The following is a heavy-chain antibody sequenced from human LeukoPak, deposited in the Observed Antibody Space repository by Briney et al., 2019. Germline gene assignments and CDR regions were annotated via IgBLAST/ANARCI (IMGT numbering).Heavy chain of an antibody. V-gene: IGHV4-59*01. Sequence: SETLSLTCTVSGGSFSTYYWSWIRQPPGKGLEWIGYIYYSGSTNYNPSLKSRVTISVDTSKNQFSLKRSSVTAADTAVYYCARAITIRGLIFDYWGQGTLVTVSS. CDR3: ARAITIRGLIFDY. J-gene: IGHJ4*02. CDR2: IYYSGST. D-gene: IGHD3-10*01. CDR1: GGSFSTYY.